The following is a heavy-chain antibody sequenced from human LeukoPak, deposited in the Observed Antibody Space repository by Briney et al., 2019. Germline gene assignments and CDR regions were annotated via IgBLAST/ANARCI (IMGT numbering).Heavy chain of an antibody. V-gene: IGHV3-23*01. J-gene: IGHJ4*02. D-gene: IGHD3-9*01. Sequence: PGGSLRLSCAASGFTFSSYAMSWVRQAPGKGLEWVSAISGSGGSTYYADSVKGRFTISRDNSKNTLYMQMSSLRAEDTAVYYCAKDRSDILTGLDYWGQGTLVTVSS. CDR3: AKDRSDILTGLDY. CDR2: ISGSGGST. CDR1: GFTFSSYA.